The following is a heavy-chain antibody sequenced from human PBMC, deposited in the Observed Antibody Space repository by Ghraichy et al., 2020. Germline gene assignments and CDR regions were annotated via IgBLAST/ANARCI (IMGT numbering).Heavy chain of an antibody. CDR3: ASFTYYYDSSGYFNWFDP. D-gene: IGHD3-22*01. CDR1: GFTFSSYS. CDR2: ISSSSSYI. V-gene: IGHV3-21*01. J-gene: IGHJ5*02. Sequence: GGSLRLSCAASGFTFSSYSMNWVRQAPGKGLEWVSSISSSSSYIYYADSVKGRFTISRDNAKNSLYLQMNSLRAEDTAVYYCASFTYYYDSSGYFNWFDPWGQGTLVTVSS.